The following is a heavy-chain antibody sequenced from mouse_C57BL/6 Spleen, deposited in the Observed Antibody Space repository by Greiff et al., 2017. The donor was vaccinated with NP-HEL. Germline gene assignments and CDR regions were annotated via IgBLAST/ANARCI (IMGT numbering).Heavy chain of an antibody. CDR2: INPSNGGT. V-gene: IGHV1-53*01. D-gene: IGHD2-4*01. J-gene: IGHJ4*01. CDR3: ARRGLRGGYAMDY. Sequence: VKLQQPGTELVKPGASVKLSCKASGYTFTSYWMHWVKQRPGQGLEWIGNINPSNGGTNYNEKFKSKATLTVDKSSSTAYMQLSSLTSEDSAVYYCARRGLRGGYAMDYWGQGTSVTVSS. CDR1: GYTFTSYW.